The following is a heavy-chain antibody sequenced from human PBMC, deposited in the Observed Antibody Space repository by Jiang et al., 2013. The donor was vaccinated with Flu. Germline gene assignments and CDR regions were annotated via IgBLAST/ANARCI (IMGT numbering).Heavy chain of an antibody. J-gene: IGHJ4*02. CDR1: GYTFTSFS. D-gene: IGHD3-22*01. Sequence: AEVKKPGASVKVSCEASGYTFTSFSFSWVRQAPGQGLEWMGWINPHNGDTNYAQQLQGRVTLTTDTSRNTAYMELRSLRSDDTAVYYCARDWGYSDLSGSSTFDFWGQGTQVTVSS. CDR2: INPHNGDT. V-gene: IGHV1-18*01. CDR3: ARDWGYSDLSGSSTFDF.